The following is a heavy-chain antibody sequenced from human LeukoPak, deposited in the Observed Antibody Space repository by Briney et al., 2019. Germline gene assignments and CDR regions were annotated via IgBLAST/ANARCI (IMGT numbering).Heavy chain of an antibody. CDR2: IYYSGST. V-gene: IGHV4-59*01. CDR1: GGSISSYY. J-gene: IGHJ3*02. Sequence: SETLSLTCTVSGGSISSYYWSWIRQPPGKGLEWIGYIYYSGSTNYNPSLKSRVTMSVDTSKNQFSLKLSSVTAADTAVYYCARVEKYYYGSGSHAFDIWGQGTMVTVSS. CDR3: ARVEKYYYGSGSHAFDI. D-gene: IGHD3-10*01.